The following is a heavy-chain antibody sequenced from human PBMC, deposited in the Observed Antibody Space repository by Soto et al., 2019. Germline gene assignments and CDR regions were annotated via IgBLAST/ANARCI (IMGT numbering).Heavy chain of an antibody. D-gene: IGHD3-10*01. V-gene: IGHV4-61*08. CDR1: GGSISSGGYS. Sequence: SGTLSLTCAVSGGSISSGGYSWSWIRQPPGKGLEWIGYIYYSGSTNYNPSLKSRVTISVDTSKNQFSLKLSSVTAADTAVYYCAKNYGNAFDIWGQGTMVTVSS. CDR3: AKNYGNAFDI. J-gene: IGHJ3*02. CDR2: IYYSGST.